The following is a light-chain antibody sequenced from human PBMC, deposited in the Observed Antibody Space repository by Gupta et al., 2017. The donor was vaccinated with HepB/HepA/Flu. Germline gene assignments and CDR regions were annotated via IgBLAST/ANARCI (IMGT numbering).Light chain of an antibody. CDR1: QVITNN. CDR3: QKYDSAPFS. Sequence: DIQLIQSPSSLSASVVDRVTITCRASQVITNNLAWYQQSPGQAPDHLIFEAITLQSGVPSRFSGSGSGTDFTLTINTLQPEDVATYYCQKYDSAPFSFGGGTKVEIK. V-gene: IGKV1-27*01. J-gene: IGKJ4*01. CDR2: EAI.